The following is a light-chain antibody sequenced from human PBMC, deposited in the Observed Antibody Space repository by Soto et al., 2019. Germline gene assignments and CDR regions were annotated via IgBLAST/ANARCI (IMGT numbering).Light chain of an antibody. Sequence: EIVLTQSPATLSLSPGERATLSCRASQSVSSDLAWYHQKPGQAPRLLIYSASTRATGIPARFSGSGSGTAFTLPINSLQSEDFAVYYCQQYNNWPRTFGQGTKVDI. CDR1: QSVSSD. J-gene: IGKJ1*01. CDR2: SAS. V-gene: IGKV3-15*01. CDR3: QQYNNWPRT.